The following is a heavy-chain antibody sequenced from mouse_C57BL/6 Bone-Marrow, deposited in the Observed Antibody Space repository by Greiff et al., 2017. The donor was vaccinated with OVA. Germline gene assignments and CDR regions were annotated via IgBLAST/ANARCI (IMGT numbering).Heavy chain of an antibody. CDR1: GFSLTSYG. D-gene: IGHD2-3*01. CDR3: ARDGYYLDYYAMDY. CDR2: IWSGGST. V-gene: IGHV2-2*01. Sequence: QVQLKESGPGLVQPSQSLSITCTVSGFSLTSYGVHWVRQSPGKGLEWLGVIWSGGSTDYNAAFISRLSISKDNSKSQVFFKMNSLQADDTAIYDCARDGYYLDYYAMDYWGQGTSVTVSS. J-gene: IGHJ4*01.